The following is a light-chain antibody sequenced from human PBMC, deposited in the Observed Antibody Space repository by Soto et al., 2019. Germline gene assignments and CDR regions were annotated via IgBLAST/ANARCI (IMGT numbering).Light chain of an antibody. CDR3: CSYTTSNTRQIV. V-gene: IGLV2-14*01. CDR1: SSDVCGYNY. CDR2: DVS. Sequence: QSALTQPAYVSGSPGQSITISCTGTSSDVCGYNYVSWYQQHPGKAPKFMIYDVSNRPSGVSNRFSGSKSGNTASLTISGLQAEDEADYYCCSYTTSNTRQIVFGTGTKLTVL. J-gene: IGLJ1*01.